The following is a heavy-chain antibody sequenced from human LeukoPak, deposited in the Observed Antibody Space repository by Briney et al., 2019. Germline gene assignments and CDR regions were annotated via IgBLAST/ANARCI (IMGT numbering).Heavy chain of an antibody. J-gene: IGHJ4*02. CDR2: ISSSSTTI. V-gene: IGHV3-48*04. CDR1: GFTFSSYS. D-gene: IGHD3-22*01. Sequence: PGGSLRLSCAASGFTFSSYSMNWVRQAPGKGLEWVSYISSSSTTIYYADSVKGRFTISRDNAKNSLHLQMNSLRAEDTAVYYCAMYYYDSSGYAQGWGQGTLVTVSS. CDR3: AMYYYDSSGYAQG.